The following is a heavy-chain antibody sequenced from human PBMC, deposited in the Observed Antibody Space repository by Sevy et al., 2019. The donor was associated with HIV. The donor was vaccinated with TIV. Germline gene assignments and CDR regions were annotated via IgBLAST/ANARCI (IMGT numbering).Heavy chain of an antibody. J-gene: IGHJ4*02. CDR1: GGSISSYY. CDR2: IYYSGST. CDR3: ARVQDGYFDY. Sequence: SETLSLACTVSGGSISSYYWSWIRQPPGKGLEWIGYIYYSGSTNYNPSLKSRVTISVDTSKNQFSLKLSSVTAADTAVYYCARVQDGYFDYWGQGTLVTVSS. V-gene: IGHV4-59*01.